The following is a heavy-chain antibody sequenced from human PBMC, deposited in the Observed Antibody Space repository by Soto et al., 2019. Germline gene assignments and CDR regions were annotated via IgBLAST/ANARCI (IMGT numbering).Heavy chain of an antibody. Sequence: SETLSLTCTVSGGSVSSGSYYWSWIRQPPGKGPEWIGYIYYSGSTNYNPSLKSRVTISVDTSKNQFSLKLSSVTAADTAVYYCARDTSSGWSYYYGMDVWGQGTTVTVSS. CDR2: IYYSGST. D-gene: IGHD6-19*01. V-gene: IGHV4-61*01. J-gene: IGHJ6*02. CDR3: ARDTSSGWSYYYGMDV. CDR1: GGSVSSGSYY.